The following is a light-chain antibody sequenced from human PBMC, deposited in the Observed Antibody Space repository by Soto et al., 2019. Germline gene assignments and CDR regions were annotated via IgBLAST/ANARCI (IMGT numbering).Light chain of an antibody. CDR3: SSYAGSNNLV. CDR1: SSDVGGYNY. Sequence: QSALTQPPSASGSPGQSVTISCTGTSSDVGGYNYVSWYQQHPGEAPKLMIYEVSKRPSGVPDRFSGSKSGNTASLTVSGLQAEDEADSYCSSYAGSNNLVFGGGTKLTVL. CDR2: EVS. J-gene: IGLJ2*01. V-gene: IGLV2-8*01.